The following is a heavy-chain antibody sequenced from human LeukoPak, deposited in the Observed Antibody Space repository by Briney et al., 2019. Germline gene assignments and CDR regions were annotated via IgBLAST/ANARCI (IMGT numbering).Heavy chain of an antibody. Sequence: PGGSLRLSCAASGFTFSSYWMSWVRQAPGKGLEWVANIKQDGSEKYYVDSVKGRFTISRDNAKDSLYLQMNSLRAEDTAVYYCARARRMVRGVIGYYFDYWGQGTLVTVSS. D-gene: IGHD3-10*01. J-gene: IGHJ4*02. CDR1: GFTFSSYW. CDR3: ARARRMVRGVIGYYFDY. V-gene: IGHV3-7*01. CDR2: IKQDGSEK.